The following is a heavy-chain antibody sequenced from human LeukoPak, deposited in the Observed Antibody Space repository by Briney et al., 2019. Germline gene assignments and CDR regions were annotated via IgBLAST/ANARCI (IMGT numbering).Heavy chain of an antibody. D-gene: IGHD6-13*01. J-gene: IGHJ3*02. Sequence: SETLSLTCTVSGGSISSYYWSWIRQPPGKGPEWIGYIYYSGSTNYNPSLKSRVTISVDTSKNQFSLKLSSVTAADTAVYYCAREAESAFDIWGQGTMVTVSS. CDR2: IYYSGST. V-gene: IGHV4-59*01. CDR1: GGSISSYY. CDR3: AREAESAFDI.